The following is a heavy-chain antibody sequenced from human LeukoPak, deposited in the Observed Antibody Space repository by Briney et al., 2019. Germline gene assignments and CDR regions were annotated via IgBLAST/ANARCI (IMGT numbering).Heavy chain of an antibody. CDR1: GFTFSSYA. V-gene: IGHV3-23*01. CDR3: ASYSSSRGTFDY. Sequence: GGSRRLSCAASGFTFSSYAMSWVRQAPGKGLEWVSAISGSGGSTYYADSVKGRFTISRDNSKNTLYLQMNSLRAEDTAVYYCASYSSSRGTFDYWGQGTLVTVSS. CDR2: ISGSGGST. J-gene: IGHJ4*02. D-gene: IGHD6-6*01.